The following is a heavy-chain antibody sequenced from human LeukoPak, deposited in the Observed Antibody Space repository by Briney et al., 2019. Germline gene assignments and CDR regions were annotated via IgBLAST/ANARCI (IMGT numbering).Heavy chain of an antibody. Sequence: ASVKVSCKASGYTFTGYYMHWVRQAPGQGLEWMGWINPNSGGTNYAQKFQGRVTMTRDTSISTAYMELSRLRSDDTAVYYCARDGAIFGVVTSYYMDVWGKGTTVTVSS. CDR1: GYTFTGYY. J-gene: IGHJ6*03. V-gene: IGHV1-2*02. CDR2: INPNSGGT. D-gene: IGHD3-3*01. CDR3: ARDGAIFGVVTSYYMDV.